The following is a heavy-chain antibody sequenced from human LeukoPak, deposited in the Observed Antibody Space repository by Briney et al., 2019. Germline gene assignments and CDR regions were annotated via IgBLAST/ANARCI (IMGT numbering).Heavy chain of an antibody. D-gene: IGHD3-10*01. Sequence: GGSLRLSCAASGFTFSSYAMSWVRQAPGKGLEWVSAISGSGGSTYYADSVKGRFTISRDNAKNTLYLQMNSLRAEDTAVYYCARGYYGSGSYYNLFYYYMDVWGKGTTVPVSS. V-gene: IGHV3-23*01. CDR1: GFTFSSYA. J-gene: IGHJ6*03. CDR2: ISGSGGST. CDR3: ARGYYGSGSYYNLFYYYMDV.